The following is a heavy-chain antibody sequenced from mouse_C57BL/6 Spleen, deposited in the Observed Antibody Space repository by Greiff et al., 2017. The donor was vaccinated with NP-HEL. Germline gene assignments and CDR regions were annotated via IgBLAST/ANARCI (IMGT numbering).Heavy chain of an antibody. D-gene: IGHD2-1*01. CDR2: INPNNGGT. CDR3: ARVYYGNYYYAMDY. Sequence: DVKLQQSGPELVKPGASVKISCKASGYTFTDYYMNWVKQSHGKSLEWIGDINPNNGGTSYNQKFKGKATLTVDKSSSTAYMELRSLTSEDSAVYYCARVYYGNYYYAMDYWGQGTSVTVSS. J-gene: IGHJ4*01. V-gene: IGHV1-26*01. CDR1: GYTFTDYY.